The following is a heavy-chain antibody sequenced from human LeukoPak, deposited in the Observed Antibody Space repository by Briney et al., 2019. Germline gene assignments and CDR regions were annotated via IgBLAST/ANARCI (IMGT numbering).Heavy chain of an antibody. Sequence: SQTLSLTCAISGERVSSNTASWNWFRQSPSRGLEWLGRTYYRSKWSNNHAPSVRGRITINADTSRNQFSLHLNSVTPEDTAVYFCARDRDSDFEWGPYDPWGQGTLVVVSS. J-gene: IGHJ5*02. D-gene: IGHD4-11*01. CDR3: ARDRDSDFEWGPYDP. V-gene: IGHV6-1*01. CDR1: GERVSSNTAS. CDR2: TYYRSKWSN.